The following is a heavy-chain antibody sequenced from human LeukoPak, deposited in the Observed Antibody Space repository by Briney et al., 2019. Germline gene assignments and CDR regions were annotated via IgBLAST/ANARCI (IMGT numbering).Heavy chain of an antibody. J-gene: IGHJ6*03. CDR1: GYSISSGYY. Sequence: SETLSLTCTVSGYSISSGYYWGWIRQPPGKGLEWIGSIYHSGSTYYNPSLKSRVTISVDTSKNQFSLKLSSVTAADTAVYYCVSGYSYGYHYYYYYMDVWGKGTTVTVSS. V-gene: IGHV4-38-2*02. D-gene: IGHD5-18*01. CDR3: VSGYSYGYHYYYYYMDV. CDR2: IYHSGST.